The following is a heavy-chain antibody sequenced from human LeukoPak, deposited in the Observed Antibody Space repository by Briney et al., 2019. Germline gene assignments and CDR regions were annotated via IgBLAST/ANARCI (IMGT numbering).Heavy chain of an antibody. D-gene: IGHD3-3*01. CDR3: ARDSASYYDFWSGLYY. J-gene: IGHJ4*02. Sequence: PGGSLRLSCAASGFTFSSYWMSWVRQAPGKGLEWVANIKQDGSEKYYVDSVKGRFTISRDNAKNSLYLQMNSLRAEDTAVYYCARDSASYYDFWSGLYYWGQGTLVTVSS. CDR1: GFTFSSYW. CDR2: IKQDGSEK. V-gene: IGHV3-7*01.